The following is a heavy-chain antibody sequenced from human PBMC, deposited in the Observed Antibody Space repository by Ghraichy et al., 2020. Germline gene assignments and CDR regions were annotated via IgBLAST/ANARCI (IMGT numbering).Heavy chain of an antibody. V-gene: IGHV4-59*01. CDR3: ARSRRVTTVTWIDY. D-gene: IGHD4-17*01. CDR2: IYDSGST. CDR1: GGSISSYY. J-gene: IGHJ4*02. Sequence: SETLSLTCTVSGGSISSYYWTWIRLPPGKGLEWIGYIYDSGSTNYNPSLKSRVTISVDTSKKQFSLKLTSLTAADTAVYFCARSRRVTTVTWIDYWGQGRLVTLSS.